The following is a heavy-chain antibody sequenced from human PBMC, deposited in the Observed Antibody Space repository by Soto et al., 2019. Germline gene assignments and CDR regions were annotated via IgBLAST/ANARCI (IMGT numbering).Heavy chain of an antibody. J-gene: IGHJ5*02. Sequence: QLQLRESGPGLVKSSETLSLTCTISGGSISSSSYYWGWIRQPPGKGLEWIGSLYYSASTYYNPSLKSRVTISADTSKNHLSLKLSSVTAADTAVYYCARHGGGGFRGGNYFDPWGHGTLVTVSS. V-gene: IGHV4-39*01. CDR2: LYYSAST. D-gene: IGHD4-4*01. CDR1: GGSISSSSYY. CDR3: ARHGGGGFRGGNYFDP.